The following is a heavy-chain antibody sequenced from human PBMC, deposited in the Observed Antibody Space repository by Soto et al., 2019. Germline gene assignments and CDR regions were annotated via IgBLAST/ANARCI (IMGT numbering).Heavy chain of an antibody. CDR2: IYGSDDK. CDR3: ARLYDPYYFDS. D-gene: IGHD2-2*02. V-gene: IGHV2-5*01. CDR1: GFSLTTSAVA. J-gene: IGHJ4*02. Sequence: QITLKESGPPLVKPTQTLTLTCTFSGFSLTTSAVAVGWIRQPPGKALEWLAIIYGSDDKFYSPSLKSRLTITNDTSTNQVVLTMTNMVPVDTATYYCARLYDPYYFDSWGQGPLVTVSS.